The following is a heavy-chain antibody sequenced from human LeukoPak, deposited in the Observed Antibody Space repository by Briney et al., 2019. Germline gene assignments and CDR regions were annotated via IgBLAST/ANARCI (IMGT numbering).Heavy chain of an antibody. CDR3: ARGSARSSWQYNWFDP. Sequence: PGGSLRLSCAASGFTFSSYAMHWVRQAPGKGLEWVAVISYDGSNKYYADSAKGRFTISRDNSKNTLYLQMNSLRAEDTAVYYCARGSARSSWQYNWFDPWGQGTLVTVSS. CDR2: ISYDGSNK. J-gene: IGHJ5*02. V-gene: IGHV3-30*04. CDR1: GFTFSSYA. D-gene: IGHD6-13*01.